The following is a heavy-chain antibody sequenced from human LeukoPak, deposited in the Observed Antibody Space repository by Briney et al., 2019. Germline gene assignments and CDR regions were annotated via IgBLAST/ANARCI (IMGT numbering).Heavy chain of an antibody. CDR3: AKDPNGDYVGAFDT. D-gene: IGHD4-17*01. CDR2: MGVSGDNV. CDR1: GFTFSAYG. Sequence: GGSLRLSSAASGFTFSAYGVTWVRQAPGKGLEWVSSMGVSGDNVHYADSVKGRFANSRDNSKNTLYLQMNSLRAEDAAVYYWAKDPNGDYVGAFDTWGQGTMVIVSS. J-gene: IGHJ3*02. V-gene: IGHV3-23*01.